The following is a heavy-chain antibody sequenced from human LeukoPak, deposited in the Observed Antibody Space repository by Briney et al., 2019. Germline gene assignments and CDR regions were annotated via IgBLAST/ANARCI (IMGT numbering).Heavy chain of an antibody. Sequence: ASVKVSCKASGYTFTSYYMHWVRQAPGQGLEWMGIINPSGGSTSYAQKFQGRVTMTRDMATSTDYMEVSSLRSEDTAVYYCARDNSLGDSAWWFDPWGQGTLVTVSS. J-gene: IGHJ5*02. CDR1: GYTFTSYY. CDR3: ARDNSLGDSAWWFDP. D-gene: IGHD5-12*01. CDR2: INPSGGST. V-gene: IGHV1-46*01.